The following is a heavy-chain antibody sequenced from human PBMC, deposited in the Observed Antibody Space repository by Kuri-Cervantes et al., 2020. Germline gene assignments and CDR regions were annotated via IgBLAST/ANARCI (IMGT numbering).Heavy chain of an antibody. CDR1: GGSISSGSYY. D-gene: IGHD3-22*01. J-gene: IGHJ4*02. CDR3: ARAPLSRIRHYYDSSGNGYYFDY. Sequence: LRLSCTVSGGSISSGSYYWSWIRQPAGKGLEWIGRIYTSGSTNYNPSLESRVTISVDTSKNQFSLKLSSVTAADTAVYYCARAPLSRIRHYYDSSGNGYYFDYWGQGTLVTVSS. CDR2: IYTSGST. V-gene: IGHV4-61*02.